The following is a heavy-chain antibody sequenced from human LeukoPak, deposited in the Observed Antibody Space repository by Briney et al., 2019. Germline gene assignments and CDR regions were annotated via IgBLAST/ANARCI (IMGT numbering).Heavy chain of an antibody. CDR2: ISWNSGSI. J-gene: IGHJ6*03. V-gene: IGHV3-9*01. CDR3: ARDLPITMVRGVIIKNYYYYYMDV. D-gene: IGHD3-10*01. Sequence: PGGSLRLSCAASGFTFDDYAMHWVRQAPGKDLEWVSGISWNSGSIDYADSVKGRFTISRDNAKNSLYLQMNRLRAEDTAVYYCARDLPITMVRGVIIKNYYYYYMDVWGKGTTVTISS. CDR1: GFTFDDYA.